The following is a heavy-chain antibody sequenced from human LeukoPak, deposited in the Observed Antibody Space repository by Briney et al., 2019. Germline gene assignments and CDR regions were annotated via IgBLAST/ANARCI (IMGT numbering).Heavy chain of an antibody. V-gene: IGHV4-39*01. CDR3: ARTTTYLDIDY. CDR2: IYYSGST. J-gene: IGHJ4*02. Sequence: SQTLSLTCTVSGGSISSSSYYWGWIRQPPGKGLEWIGSIYYSGSTYYNPSLKSRVTISVDTSKNQFSLKPSSVTVADTAVYYCARTTTYLDIDYWGQGTLVTVSS. D-gene: IGHD2/OR15-2a*01. CDR1: GGSISSSSYY.